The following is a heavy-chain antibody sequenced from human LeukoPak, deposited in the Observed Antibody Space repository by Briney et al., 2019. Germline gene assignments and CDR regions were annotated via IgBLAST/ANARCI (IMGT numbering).Heavy chain of an antibody. D-gene: IGHD4-17*01. CDR3: ARQSTVTRDAFDI. Sequence: ASVKVSCKASGYTFTSYGISWVRQAPGQGLEWMGWINPNSGGTNYAQKFQGRVTMTRDTSISTAYMELSRLRSDDTAVYYCARQSTVTRDAFDIWGQGTMVTVSS. J-gene: IGHJ3*02. CDR1: GYTFTSYG. CDR2: INPNSGGT. V-gene: IGHV1-2*02.